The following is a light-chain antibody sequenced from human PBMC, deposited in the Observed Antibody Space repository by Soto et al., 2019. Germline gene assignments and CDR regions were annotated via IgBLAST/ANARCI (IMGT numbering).Light chain of an antibody. V-gene: IGKV3-15*01. Sequence: EIVMTQSPGTLSVSPGERVTLSCRASQSVGSDVAWYQQKPGQAPRLLILGASTRATNIPARFSGSGSGTELSLTISRLQSEDLAVYYCQQYNNWPPYAFGQGTRLEIK. CDR1: QSVGSD. J-gene: IGKJ2*01. CDR3: QQYNNWPPYA. CDR2: GAS.